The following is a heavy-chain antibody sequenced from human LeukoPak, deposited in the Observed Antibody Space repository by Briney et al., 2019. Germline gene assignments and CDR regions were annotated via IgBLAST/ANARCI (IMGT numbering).Heavy chain of an antibody. V-gene: IGHV3-23*01. J-gene: IGHJ4*02. D-gene: IGHD3-10*01. CDR2: ISGSGGST. Sequence: GGTLRLSCAASGFTFSSYGMSWVRQAPGKGLEWVSAISGSGGSTYYADSVKGRFTISRDNSKNTLYLQMNSLRAEDTAVYYCAKPITMVRGGPFDYWGQGTLVTVSS. CDR1: GFTFSSYG. CDR3: AKPITMVRGGPFDY.